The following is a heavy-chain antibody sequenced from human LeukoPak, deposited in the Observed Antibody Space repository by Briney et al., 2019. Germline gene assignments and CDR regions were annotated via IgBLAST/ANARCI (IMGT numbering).Heavy chain of an antibody. J-gene: IGHJ4*02. CDR3: ARELGSGGYFDY. Sequence: GASVKVSCKASGYTFTRYYIHRVRQAPGQGLEWMGIINPSGGSTSYAQKFQGRVTMTRDTSTSTVYMGLSSLRSEDTAVYYCARELGSGGYFDYWGQGTLVTVSS. CDR1: GYTFTRYY. D-gene: IGHD3-16*01. V-gene: IGHV1-46*01. CDR2: INPSGGST.